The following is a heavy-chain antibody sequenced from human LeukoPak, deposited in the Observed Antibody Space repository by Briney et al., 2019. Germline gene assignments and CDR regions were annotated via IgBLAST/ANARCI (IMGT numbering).Heavy chain of an antibody. CDR1: GFTFSSYG. Sequence: GGSLRLSCAASGFTFSSYGMHWVRQAPGKGLEWVAVIWYDGSNKYYADSVKGRSTISRDNSKNTLYLQMNSLRAEDTAVYYCAREERRGGSCYFDYWGQGTLVTVSS. CDR2: IWYDGSNK. V-gene: IGHV3-33*01. CDR3: AREERRGGSCYFDY. J-gene: IGHJ4*02. D-gene: IGHD2-15*01.